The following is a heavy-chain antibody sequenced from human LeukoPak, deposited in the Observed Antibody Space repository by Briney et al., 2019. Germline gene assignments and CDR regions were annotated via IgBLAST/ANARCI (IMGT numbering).Heavy chain of an antibody. Sequence: GGSLRLSCAASGFTFSIYWMSWVRQAPGKGLEWVSAISGGGGNTYYADSVKGRFTISRDNSKNTLYLQMNSLRAEDTAVYYCAKDVIPYSSGWWSGDWGCAFDIWGQGTMVTVSS. CDR1: GFTFSIYW. V-gene: IGHV3-23*01. CDR3: AKDVIPYSSGWWSGDWGCAFDI. J-gene: IGHJ3*02. D-gene: IGHD6-19*01. CDR2: ISGGGGNT.